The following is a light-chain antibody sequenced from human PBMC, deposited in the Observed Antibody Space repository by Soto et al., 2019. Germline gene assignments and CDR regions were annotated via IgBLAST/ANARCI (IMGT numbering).Light chain of an antibody. CDR2: ATS. V-gene: IGKV3-11*01. CDR1: QSIGNY. J-gene: IGKJ3*01. Sequence: EVVLTQSPATMSLSPGERATLSCRARQSIGNYLACYQQKPGQAPRLLIYATSNRATGIPARFIGSGTGPDFTHTISSLEPEDFAVYYCQQSSSWPFTFGPGTKVDIK. CDR3: QQSSSWPFT.